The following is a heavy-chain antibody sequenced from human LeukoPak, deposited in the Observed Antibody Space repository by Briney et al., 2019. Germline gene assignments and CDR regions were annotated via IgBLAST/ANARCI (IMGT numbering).Heavy chain of an antibody. Sequence: GGSLRLSCAASGFTFSSYAMSWVRQAPGKGLEWVSAISGSSSTTYYADSVKGRFTISRDNSKNTLYLQMNSLRAEDTAVYYCAKDQGYSYGLVDYWGQGTLVTVSS. CDR3: AKDQGYSYGLVDY. CDR1: GFTFSSYA. CDR2: ISGSSSTT. V-gene: IGHV3-23*01. D-gene: IGHD5-18*01. J-gene: IGHJ4*02.